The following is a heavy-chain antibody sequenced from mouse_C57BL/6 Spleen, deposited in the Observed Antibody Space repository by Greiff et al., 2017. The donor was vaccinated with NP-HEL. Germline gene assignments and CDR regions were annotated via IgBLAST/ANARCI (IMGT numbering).Heavy chain of an antibody. CDR2: IWSGGST. J-gene: IGHJ3*01. CDR1: GFSLTSYG. V-gene: IGHV2-2*01. Sequence: VKLMESGPGLVQPSQSLSITCTASGFSLTSYGVHWVRQSPGKGLEWLGGIWSGGSTDYNAAYISRLNISKDNSKSKVFFKMNSLQADDTAIYYCASGSAWFAYWGQGTLVTVSA. CDR3: ASGSAWFAY.